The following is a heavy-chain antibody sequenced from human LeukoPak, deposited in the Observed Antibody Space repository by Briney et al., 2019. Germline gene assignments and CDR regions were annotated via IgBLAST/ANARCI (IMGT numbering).Heavy chain of an antibody. CDR3: ARGAYSSSSSLDY. Sequence: GGSLRLSCAASGFTFSNYYMSWIRQAPGKGLEWVSYINKRGSTKYYADSVKGRFTISRDNDKNTLYLQMNSLRAEDTAVYYCARGAYSSSSSLDYWGQGTLVSVSS. CDR1: GFTFSNYY. CDR2: INKRGSTK. V-gene: IGHV3-11*01. J-gene: IGHJ4*02. D-gene: IGHD6-6*01.